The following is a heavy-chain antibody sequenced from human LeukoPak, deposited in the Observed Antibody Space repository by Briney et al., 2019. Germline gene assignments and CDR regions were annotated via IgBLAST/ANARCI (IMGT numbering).Heavy chain of an antibody. V-gene: IGHV4-59*01. Sequence: SETLSLTCTVSGGSISSFYWSWIRQPPGKGLEWIVYIYYSGSTKYNPSLKSRVTISVDTSKNQFSLSLSSVTPADTAVYYCARQQANRRLWDHWGQGTLVTVSS. CDR3: ARQQANRRLWDH. J-gene: IGHJ4*02. D-gene: IGHD6-13*01. CDR2: IYYSGST. CDR1: GGSISSFY.